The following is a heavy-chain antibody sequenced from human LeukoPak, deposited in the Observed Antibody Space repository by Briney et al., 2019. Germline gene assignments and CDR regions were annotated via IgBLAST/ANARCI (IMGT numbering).Heavy chain of an antibody. V-gene: IGHV3-30-3*01. CDR1: GFTFSSYA. J-gene: IGHJ4*02. Sequence: PGGSLRLSCAASGFTFSSYAMHWVRQAPGKGLEWVAVISYDGSNKYHADSVKGRFTISRDNAKNSLYLQMNSLRAEDTAVYYCAKDTSDLLEVSYVAGECGLIDYWGQGTLVTVSS. CDR2: ISYDGSNK. D-gene: IGHD2-8*02. CDR3: AKDTSDLLEVSYVAGECGLIDY.